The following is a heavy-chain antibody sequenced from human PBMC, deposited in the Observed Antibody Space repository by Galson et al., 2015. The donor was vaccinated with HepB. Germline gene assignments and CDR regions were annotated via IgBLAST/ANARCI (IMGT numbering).Heavy chain of an antibody. CDR1: GIIFSSYA. Sequence: FLRLSCAASGIIFSSYAMHWVRQAPGKGLEWVAVIPYDGSNKYYADSVKGRFTISRDNSKNTLYLQMNSLRAEDTAVYYCARDRVPAAPHYYYYYMDVWGKGTTVTVSS. CDR2: IPYDGSNK. CDR3: ARDRVPAAPHYYYYYMDV. D-gene: IGHD2-2*01. J-gene: IGHJ6*03. V-gene: IGHV3-30-3*01.